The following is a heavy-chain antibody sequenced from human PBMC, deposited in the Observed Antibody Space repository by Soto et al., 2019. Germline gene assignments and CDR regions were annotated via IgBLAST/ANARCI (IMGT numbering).Heavy chain of an antibody. Sequence: QVQLQESGPGLVKPSGTLSLTCAVSGGSISTSNWWSWVRQPPGKGLAWIGEVYRTGSTNYNPSLESRVTVSIDKSKNQFSLKLTSVTAADTAVYYCARARATIAAAAIFDYWGQGTLVTVSS. CDR3: ARARATIAAAAIFDY. J-gene: IGHJ4*02. V-gene: IGHV4-4*02. CDR2: VYRTGST. CDR1: GGSISTSNW. D-gene: IGHD6-13*01.